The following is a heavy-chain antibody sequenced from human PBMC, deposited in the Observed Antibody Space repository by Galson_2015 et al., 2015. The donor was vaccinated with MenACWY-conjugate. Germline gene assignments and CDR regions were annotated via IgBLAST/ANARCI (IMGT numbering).Heavy chain of an antibody. CDR3: ATGDSTVATARLDY. V-gene: IGHV3-23*01. J-gene: IGHJ4*02. CDR1: GFTFSSYA. Sequence: SLRLSCAASGFTFSSYAMSWVRQAPGKGLEWVSGFSGSSGSGGSTYSADAVSGRFTISRDNSKNTRYLHMNSLRVDATAVYYCATGDSTVATARLDYWGQATLVTASS. CDR2: FSGSSGSGGST. D-gene: IGHD5-12*01.